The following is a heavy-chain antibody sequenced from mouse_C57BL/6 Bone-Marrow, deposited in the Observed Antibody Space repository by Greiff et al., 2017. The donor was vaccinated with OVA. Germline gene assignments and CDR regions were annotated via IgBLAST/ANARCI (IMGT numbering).Heavy chain of an antibody. CDR1: GYTFTSYW. Sequence: VQLQESGAELVRPGSSVKLSCKASGYTFTSYWMDWVKQRPGQGLEWIGNIYPSDSETHYNQKFKDKATLTVDKSSSTAYMQLSSLTSEDSAVYYCARAGNGSGYWGQGTTLTVSS. J-gene: IGHJ2*01. V-gene: IGHV1-61*01. CDR3: ARAGNGSGY. CDR2: IYPSDSET. D-gene: IGHD1-1*01.